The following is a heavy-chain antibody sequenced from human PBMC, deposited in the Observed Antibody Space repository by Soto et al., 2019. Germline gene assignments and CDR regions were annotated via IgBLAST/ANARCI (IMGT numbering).Heavy chain of an antibody. Sequence: GGSLRLSCAVSGFTFSDYYMSWIRQAPGKGLEWVSYISSRGSSIYYADSVKSRFTISRDNAKNSLYLQMNGLRAEDTAVYYCARGYYDFWSGYYISPYGMDVRGQGTTVTVSS. J-gene: IGHJ6*02. D-gene: IGHD3-3*01. CDR1: GFTFSDYY. CDR2: ISSRGSSI. CDR3: ARGYYDFWSGYYISPYGMDV. V-gene: IGHV3-11*01.